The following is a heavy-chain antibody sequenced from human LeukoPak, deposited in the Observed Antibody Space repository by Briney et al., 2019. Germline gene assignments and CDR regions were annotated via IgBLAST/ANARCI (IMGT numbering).Heavy chain of an antibody. D-gene: IGHD3-3*01. CDR3: AKGDYDFWSGPLDY. Sequence: GGSLRLSCAASGFTFSSYSMNWVRQAPGKGLEWVSSISSSSSYIYYADSVKGRFTISRDNAKNSLYLQMNSLRAEDTAVYYCAKGDYDFWSGPLDYWGQGTLVTVSS. J-gene: IGHJ4*02. V-gene: IGHV3-21*04. CDR2: ISSSSSYI. CDR1: GFTFSSYS.